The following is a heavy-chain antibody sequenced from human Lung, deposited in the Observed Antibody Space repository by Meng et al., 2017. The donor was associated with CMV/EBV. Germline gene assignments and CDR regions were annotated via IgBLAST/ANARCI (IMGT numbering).Heavy chain of an antibody. CDR1: GFTFSTFA. J-gene: IGHJ6*02. CDR3: AKGKWGGYYYYYGMDV. Sequence: ESLKISXAASGFTFSTFAMSWVRQAPGKGLQWVSVIYSGDDSTYYADSVKGRFTISRDNSKNMLYLQMNSLSAEDSAVYFCAKGKWGGYYYYYGMDVWGRGTMVTVSS. D-gene: IGHD1-26*01. CDR2: IYSGDDST. V-gene: IGHV3-23*03.